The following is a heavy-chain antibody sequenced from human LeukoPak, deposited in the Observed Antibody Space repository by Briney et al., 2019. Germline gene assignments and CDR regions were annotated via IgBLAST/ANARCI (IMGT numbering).Heavy chain of an antibody. CDR3: ARLKENSSGPHAFDI. D-gene: IGHD3-22*01. Sequence: SETLSLTCAVFGGSFSGYYWNWIRQPPGKGLEWIGQINPSRNTNYNPSLKSRVTISVDTSKKQFSLKLSSVTAADTAVYYCARLKENSSGPHAFDIWGQGTMVTVSS. J-gene: IGHJ3*02. CDR1: GGSFSGYY. CDR2: INPSRNT. V-gene: IGHV4-34*01.